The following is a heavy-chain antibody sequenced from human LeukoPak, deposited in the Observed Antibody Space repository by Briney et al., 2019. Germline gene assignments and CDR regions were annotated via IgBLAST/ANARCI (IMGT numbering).Heavy chain of an antibody. D-gene: IGHD3-10*01. J-gene: IGHJ4*02. CDR3: ARGRGVEWFGELLSGDY. CDR1: GGTFSSYA. V-gene: IGHV1-69*05. Sequence: GASVKVSCKASGGTFSSYAISWVRQAPGQGLEWMGGIIPIFGTANYAQKFQGRVTMTRNTSISTAYMELSSLRSEDTAVYYCARGRGVEWFGELLSGDYWGQGTLVTVSS. CDR2: IIPIFGTA.